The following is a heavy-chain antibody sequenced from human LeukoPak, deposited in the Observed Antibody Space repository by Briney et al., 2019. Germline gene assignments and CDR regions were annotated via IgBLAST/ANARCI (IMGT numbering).Heavy chain of an antibody. CDR3: ARDPRGRYYDSSGYYVNWFDP. CDR2: ISSSSSYI. D-gene: IGHD3-22*01. CDR1: GFTFSSYS. Sequence: GGSLRLSCAASGFTFSSYSMNWVRQAPGKGLEWVSSISSSSSYIYYADSVKGRFTISRDNAQNSLYLQMNSLRAEDTAVYYCARDPRGRYYDSSGYYVNWFDPWGQGTLVTVSS. V-gene: IGHV3-21*01. J-gene: IGHJ5*02.